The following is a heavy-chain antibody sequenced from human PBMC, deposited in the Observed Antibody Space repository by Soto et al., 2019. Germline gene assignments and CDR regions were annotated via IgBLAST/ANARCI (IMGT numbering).Heavy chain of an antibody. Sequence: QVQLVESGGDLVKRGGSLRLSCAASGYTFSDYCMSWIRQAPGKGLEWISYIDTSSTKIYYADSVKGRFTISRDNAKNSLYLEMNSLRDEDTAVYYCASHYDMWSGYLSPVDYWGQGTLVTVSS. D-gene: IGHD3-3*01. CDR1: GYTFSDYC. J-gene: IGHJ4*02. CDR3: ASHYDMWSGYLSPVDY. V-gene: IGHV3-11*01. CDR2: IDTSSTKI.